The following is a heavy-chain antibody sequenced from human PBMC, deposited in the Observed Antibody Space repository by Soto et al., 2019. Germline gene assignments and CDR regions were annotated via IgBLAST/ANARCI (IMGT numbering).Heavy chain of an antibody. Sequence: QVQLVESGGGVVQPGRSLRLSCAASGFTFSSYGMHWVRQAPGKGLEWVAVIWYDGSNKYYADSVKGRFTISRDNSKNTLYLQMNSLRAEDTAVYYCARRDTGYYYYGMDVWVQGTTVTVSS. CDR1: GFTFSSYG. V-gene: IGHV3-33*01. CDR3: ARRDTGYYYYGMDV. J-gene: IGHJ6*02. D-gene: IGHD2-8*02. CDR2: IWYDGSNK.